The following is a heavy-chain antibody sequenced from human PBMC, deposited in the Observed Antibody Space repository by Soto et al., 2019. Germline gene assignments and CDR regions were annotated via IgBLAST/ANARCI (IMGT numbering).Heavy chain of an antibody. CDR3: ATRLSAGDF. D-gene: IGHD3-16*01. J-gene: IGHJ4*02. V-gene: IGHV1-69*06. CDR1: GGSFISYA. Sequence: QVQLVQSGAEVKKPGSSVQVSCKASGGSFISYAFSWVRQAPGQGLEWMGGIIPVFNSPIFAQKFQGRMTITADKSTNTVYLEVSSLMSDDTALYYCATRLSAGDFWGPGTLVTVSS. CDR2: IIPVFNSP.